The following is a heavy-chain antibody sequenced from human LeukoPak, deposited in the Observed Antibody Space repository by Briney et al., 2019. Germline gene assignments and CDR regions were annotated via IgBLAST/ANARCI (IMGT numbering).Heavy chain of an antibody. CDR2: ISAYNGNT. J-gene: IGHJ5*02. Sequence: ASVKVSCKASGYTFTSYGISWVRQAPGQGLEWMGWISAYNGNTNYAQTLQGRVTMTTDTSTSTAYMELRSLRSDDTAVYYCARSMRGWNWFDPWGQGTLVTVSS. CDR3: ARSMRGWNWFDP. V-gene: IGHV1-18*01. CDR1: GYTFTSYG.